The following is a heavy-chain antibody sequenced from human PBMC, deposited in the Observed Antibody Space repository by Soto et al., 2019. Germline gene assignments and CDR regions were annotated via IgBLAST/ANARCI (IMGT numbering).Heavy chain of an antibody. CDR3: ARAQWDYDILTGRLWGAFNI. CDR2: IYHSGST. V-gene: IGHV4-30-2*01. D-gene: IGHD3-9*01. J-gene: IGHJ3*02. CDR1: GGAISSGGYS. Sequence: QLQLQESGSGLVKPSQTLSLTCAVSGGAISSGGYSWSWIRQQPGKGLDWIGNIYHSGSTNSNPSLKCRVTISVDKSRNQFSLKLTSVTAADTAVYYCARAQWDYDILTGRLWGAFNIWGQGTMVTVSS.